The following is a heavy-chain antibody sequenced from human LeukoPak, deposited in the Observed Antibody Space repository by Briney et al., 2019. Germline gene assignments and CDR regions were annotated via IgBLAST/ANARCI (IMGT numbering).Heavy chain of an antibody. V-gene: IGHV1-69*05. J-gene: IGHJ4*02. CDR2: IIPIFGTA. CDR3: ARDSIAAAGYGTDY. D-gene: IGHD6-13*01. CDR1: GGTFSSYA. Sequence: SSVKVSCKASGGTFSSYAIGWVRQAPGQGREWMGRIIPIFGTANYAQKFQGRVTITTDESTSTAYMELSRLRSEDTAVYYCARDSIAAAGYGTDYWGQGTLVTVSS.